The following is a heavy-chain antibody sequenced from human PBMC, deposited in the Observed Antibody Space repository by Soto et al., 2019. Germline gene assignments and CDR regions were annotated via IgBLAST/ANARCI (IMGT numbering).Heavy chain of an antibody. CDR1: GFTFSSYW. CDR3: ARHNYDGSGYYYYYYGMDV. Sequence: GSLRLSCAASGFTFSSYWMHWVRQAPGKGLVWVSRINSDGSSTSYADSVKGRFTISRDNAKNTLYLQMNSLRAEDTAVYYCARHNYDGSGYYYYYYGMDVWGQGTTVTSP. V-gene: IGHV3-74*01. CDR2: INSDGSST. J-gene: IGHJ6*02. D-gene: IGHD3-22*01.